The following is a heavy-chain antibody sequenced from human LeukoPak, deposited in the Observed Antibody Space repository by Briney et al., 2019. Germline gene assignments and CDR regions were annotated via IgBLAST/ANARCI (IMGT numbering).Heavy chain of an antibody. V-gene: IGHV1-46*01. CDR2: ISPSGGST. J-gene: IGHJ4*02. D-gene: IGHD6-19*01. CDR3: ARESGMYSSGWYPDY. CDR1: GYTFTSNY. Sequence: ASVKVSCKAFGYTFTSNYMHWVRQAPGQGPEWMGVISPSGGSTTYAQKFQGRVTLTRDMSTSTDYLELSSLRSEDTAVYYCARESGMYSSGWYPDYWGQGTLVTVSS.